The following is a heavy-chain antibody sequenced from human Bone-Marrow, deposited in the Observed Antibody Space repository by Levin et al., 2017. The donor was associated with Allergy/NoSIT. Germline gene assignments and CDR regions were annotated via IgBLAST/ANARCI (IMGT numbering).Heavy chain of an antibody. CDR3: AHRLRYCSGGSCYSAFDY. Sequence: SGPTLVKPTQTLTLTCTFSGFSLNTNGVGVGWIRQPPGKALEWLALIYGDDDKRYSPSLKSRLTITKDTSKNHVVLTMTNMDPVDTATYFCAHRLRYCSGGSCYSAFDYWGQGTLVTVSS. J-gene: IGHJ4*02. CDR2: IYGDDDK. CDR1: GFSLNTNGVG. V-gene: IGHV2-5*02. D-gene: IGHD2-15*01.